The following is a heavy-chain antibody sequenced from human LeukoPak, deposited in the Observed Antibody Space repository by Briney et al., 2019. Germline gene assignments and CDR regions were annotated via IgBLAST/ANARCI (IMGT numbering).Heavy chain of an antibody. J-gene: IGHJ1*01. CDR1: GFTFSSCA. D-gene: IGHD3-22*01. Sequence: GGSLRLSCAASGFTFSSCAMSWVRQAPGKGLEWVSAISGTGVSTYYADSVEGRFTISRDKSKNTLYLQMNSLRAEDTAVYYCAKAISMIVVIRQAEYFQHWGQGTLVTVSS. V-gene: IGHV3-23*01. CDR3: AKAISMIVVIRQAEYFQH. CDR2: ISGTGVST.